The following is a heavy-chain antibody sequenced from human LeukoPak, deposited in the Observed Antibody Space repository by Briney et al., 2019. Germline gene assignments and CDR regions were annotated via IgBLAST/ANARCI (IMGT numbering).Heavy chain of an antibody. Sequence: ASVKVSCKASGYTFTSYGISWVRQAPGQGLEWMGGIIPIFGTANYTQKFQGRVTITADESTSTAYMELSSLRSEDTAVYYCARNHYGSGSYRYYYYYYMDVWGKGTTVTVSS. CDR1: GYTFTSYG. CDR2: IIPIFGTA. D-gene: IGHD3-10*01. V-gene: IGHV1-69*13. J-gene: IGHJ6*03. CDR3: ARNHYGSGSYRYYYYYYMDV.